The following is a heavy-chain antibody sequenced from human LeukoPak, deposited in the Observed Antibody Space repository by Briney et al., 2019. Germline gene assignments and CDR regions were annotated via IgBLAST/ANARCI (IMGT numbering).Heavy chain of an antibody. V-gene: IGHV3-23*01. CDR3: STWNYVEY. CDR1: GFTFSSYA. D-gene: IGHD2-2*01. J-gene: IGHJ4*02. CDR2: ISNSGGDT. Sequence: GGSLRLPCAASGFTFSSYATSWVRQAPGKGLEWVSAISNSGGDTSYSDSVKGRFTLSRDNSKSTLYLQMNSLRAEDTAIYYCSTWNYVEYWGQGTLVTVSS.